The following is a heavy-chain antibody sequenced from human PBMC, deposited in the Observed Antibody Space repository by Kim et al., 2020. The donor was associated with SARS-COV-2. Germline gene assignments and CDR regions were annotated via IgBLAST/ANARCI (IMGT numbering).Heavy chain of an antibody. CDR3: VKGRAFDI. J-gene: IGHJ3*02. V-gene: IGHV3-9*01. CDR2: ISWNSGSI. Sequence: GGSLRLSCAASGFTFDDYAMHWVRQAPGKGLEWVSGISWNSGSIGYADSVKGRFTISRDNAKNSLYLQMNSLRAEDTALYYCVKGRAFDIWGQGTMVTVSS. CDR1: GFTFDDYA.